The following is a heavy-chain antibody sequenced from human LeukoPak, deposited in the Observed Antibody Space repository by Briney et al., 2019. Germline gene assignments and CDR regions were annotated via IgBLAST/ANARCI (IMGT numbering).Heavy chain of an antibody. J-gene: IGHJ5*02. CDR2: IFYRGNT. D-gene: IGHD1-26*01. V-gene: IGHV4-31*03. Sequence: SETLSLTCIVSGVSIGGGDYWSWIRQHPGKGLEWIGYIFYRGNTYYSPSLKSRVSMSIDTSKNQFSLMLSSVTAADTAVYYCARVIEYSGRFDPWGQGTLVTVFS. CDR3: ARVIEYSGRFDP. CDR1: GVSIGGGDY.